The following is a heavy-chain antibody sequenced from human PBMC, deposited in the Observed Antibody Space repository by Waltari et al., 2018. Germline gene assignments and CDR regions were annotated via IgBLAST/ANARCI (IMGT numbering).Heavy chain of an antibody. J-gene: IGHJ3*02. D-gene: IGHD3-22*01. Sequence: EVQLVESGGGLVKPGGSLRLSCAASGFTFSSYSMNWVRQAPGKGLEWVSSISSSSSYIYYADSVKGRFTISRDNAKNSLYLQMNSLRAEDTAVYYCARVYYYDSSGYSPYDAFDIWGQGTMVTVSS. V-gene: IGHV3-21*01. CDR2: ISSSSSYI. CDR3: ARVYYYDSSGYSPYDAFDI. CDR1: GFTFSSYS.